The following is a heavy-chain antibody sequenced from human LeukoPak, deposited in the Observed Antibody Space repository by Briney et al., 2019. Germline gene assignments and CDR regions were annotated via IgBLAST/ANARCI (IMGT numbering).Heavy chain of an antibody. Sequence: SQTLSLTCTVSGGSISSGSYYWSWIRQPAGKGLEWIGRIYTTGSTNYNPSLKSRVTISVDTSKNQFSLKLSSVTAADMAVYYCARDPYCTNGVCYTKWYFDLWGRGTLVTVSS. V-gene: IGHV4-61*02. D-gene: IGHD2-8*01. CDR1: GGSISSGSYY. CDR3: ARDPYCTNGVCYTKWYFDL. CDR2: IYTTGST. J-gene: IGHJ2*01.